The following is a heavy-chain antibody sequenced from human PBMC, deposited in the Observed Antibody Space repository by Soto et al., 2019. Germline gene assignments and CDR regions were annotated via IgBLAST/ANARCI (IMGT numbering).Heavy chain of an antibody. CDR3: AKDVSSWHYNWFDP. Sequence: GGSLRLSCAASGFTFSSYAMSWVRQAPGKGLEWVSAISGSGGSTYYADSVKGRFTISRDNSKNTLYLQMNSLRAEDTAVCYCAKDVSSWHYNWFDPWGQGTLVTVSS. V-gene: IGHV3-23*01. CDR1: GFTFSSYA. D-gene: IGHD6-13*01. J-gene: IGHJ5*02. CDR2: ISGSGGST.